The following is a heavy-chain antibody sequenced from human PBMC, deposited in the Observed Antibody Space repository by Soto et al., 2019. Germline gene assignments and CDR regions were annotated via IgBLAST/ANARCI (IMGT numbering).Heavy chain of an antibody. CDR2: IYHSGST. CDR1: GGSISSSNW. D-gene: IGHD2-2*01. V-gene: IGHV4-4*02. J-gene: IGHJ5*02. CDR3: ARVPIVVVPAALGNWFDP. Sequence: QVQLQESGPGLVKPSGTLSLTCAVSGGSISSSNWWSWVRQPPGKGLEWIGEIYHSGSTNYNPSLKSRVTRPVDQSKSQFSLKLSSVTAADTAVYYGARVPIVVVPAALGNWFDPWGQGTLVTVSS.